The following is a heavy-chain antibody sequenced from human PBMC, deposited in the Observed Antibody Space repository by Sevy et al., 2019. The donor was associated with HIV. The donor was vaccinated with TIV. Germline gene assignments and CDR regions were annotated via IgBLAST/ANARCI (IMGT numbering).Heavy chain of an antibody. CDR1: GFTFSDHG. Sequence: GGSLRLSCAASGFTFSDHGMHWVRQAPGKGLDWVAAISYDGNNRYYADSVKGRFTISRDNSKNTLYLQMDSVRPEDTDVYYCAKEDYGGNLPNYFASWGQGTLVTVSS. CDR3: AKEDYGGNLPNYFAS. V-gene: IGHV3-30*18. J-gene: IGHJ4*02. D-gene: IGHD4-17*01. CDR2: ISYDGNNR.